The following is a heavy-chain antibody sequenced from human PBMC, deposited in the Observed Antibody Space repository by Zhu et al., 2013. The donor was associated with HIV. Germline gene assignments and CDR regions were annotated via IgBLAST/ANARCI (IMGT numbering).Heavy chain of an antibody. CDR3: ARFALDAYCGGDCFDAFDI. CDR2: MIPLFHTP. J-gene: IGHJ3*02. D-gene: IGHD2-21*02. CDR1: GGTFSIYS. V-gene: IGHV1-69*01. Sequence: QVQLVQSGAEGKKPGSSVKVSCKASGGTFSIYSISWVRQAPGQGLEWMGGMIPLFHTPNYAQRFQGRVTITADESTRTAYMELRSLRSEDTAVYFCARFALDAYCGGDCFDAFDIWGQGTMVTVSS.